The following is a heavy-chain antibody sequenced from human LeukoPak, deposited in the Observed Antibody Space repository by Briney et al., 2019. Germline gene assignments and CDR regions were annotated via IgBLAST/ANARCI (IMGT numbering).Heavy chain of an antibody. CDR1: GFTFSSYG. V-gene: IGHV3-30*18. J-gene: IGHJ4*02. Sequence: GRSLRLSCAASGFTFSSYGMHWVRQAPGKGLEWVAVISYDGSNKYYADSVKGRFTISRDNSKNTLYLQMNSLRAEDTAVYCCAKDAGYSSSWSFVYWGQGTLVTVSS. CDR2: ISYDGSNK. CDR3: AKDAGYSSSWSFVY. D-gene: IGHD6-13*01.